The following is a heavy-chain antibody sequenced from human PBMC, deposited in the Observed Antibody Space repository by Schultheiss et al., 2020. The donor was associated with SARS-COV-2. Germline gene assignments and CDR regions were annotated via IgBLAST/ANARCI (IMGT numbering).Heavy chain of an antibody. J-gene: IGHJ4*02. CDR2: IYYSGST. Sequence: SQTLSLTCAVYGGSFSGYYWSWIRQHPGKGLEWIGYIYYSGSTNYNPSLKSRVTISVDKSKNQFSLKLSSVTAADTAVYYCARGGVVTGTSHWGQGTLVTVSS. CDR1: GGSFSGYY. D-gene: IGHD1-20*01. V-gene: IGHV4-34*01. CDR3: ARGGVVTGTSH.